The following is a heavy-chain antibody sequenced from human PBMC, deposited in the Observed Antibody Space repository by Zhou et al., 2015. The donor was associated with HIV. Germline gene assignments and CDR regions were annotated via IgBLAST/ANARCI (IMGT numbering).Heavy chain of an antibody. CDR1: GGTFSSYA. CDR2: INPNSGGT. Sequence: QVQLVQSGAEVKKPGSSVKVSCKASGGTFSSYAISWVRQAPGQGLEWMGGINPNSGGTNYAQKFQGRVTMTRDTSISTAYMELSRLRSDDTAVYYCATPGSSSSRWYYFDYWGQGTLVTVSS. CDR3: ATPGSSSSRWYYFDY. J-gene: IGHJ4*02. V-gene: IGHV1-2*02. D-gene: IGHD2-2*01.